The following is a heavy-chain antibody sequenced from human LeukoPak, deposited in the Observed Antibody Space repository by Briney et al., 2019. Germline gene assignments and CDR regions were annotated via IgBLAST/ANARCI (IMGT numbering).Heavy chain of an antibody. D-gene: IGHD6-13*01. CDR2: IYYSGST. Sequence: SETLSLTCTVSGGSISSYYWSWIRQPPGKGLEWIGYIYYSGSTNYNPSLKSRVTISVDPSKNQFSLKLSSVTAADTAVYYCARRVAAAGTRFDPWGQGTLVTVSS. J-gene: IGHJ5*02. CDR3: ARRVAAAGTRFDP. CDR1: GGSISSYY. V-gene: IGHV4-59*08.